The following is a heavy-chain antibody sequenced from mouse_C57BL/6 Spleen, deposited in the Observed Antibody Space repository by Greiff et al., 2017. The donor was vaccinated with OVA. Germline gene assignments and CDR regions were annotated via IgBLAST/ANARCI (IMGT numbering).Heavy chain of an antibody. CDR1: GFNIKDDY. CDR2: IDPENGDT. V-gene: IGHV14-4*01. J-gene: IGHJ4*01. Sequence: VHVKQSGAELVRPGASVKLSCTASGFNIKDDYMHWVKQRPEQGLEWIGWIDPENGDTEYASKFQGKATITADTSSNTAYLQLSSLTSEDTAVYYCTTDGYSAMDYWGQGTSVTVSS. D-gene: IGHD2-3*01. CDR3: TTDGYSAMDY.